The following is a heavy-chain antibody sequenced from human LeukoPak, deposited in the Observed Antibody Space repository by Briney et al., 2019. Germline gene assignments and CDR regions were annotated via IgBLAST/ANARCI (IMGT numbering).Heavy chain of an antibody. Sequence: GASVKVSCKASGYTFTSYAMNWVRQAPGQGLEWMGWINTNTGNPTYAQGFTGRFVFSLDTSVSTAYLQISSLKAEDTAVYYCARVMVRGDYYYYYGMDVWGQGTTVTVSS. V-gene: IGHV7-4-1*02. CDR2: INTNTGNP. CDR3: ARVMVRGDYYYYYGMDV. D-gene: IGHD3-10*01. CDR1: GYTFTSYA. J-gene: IGHJ6*02.